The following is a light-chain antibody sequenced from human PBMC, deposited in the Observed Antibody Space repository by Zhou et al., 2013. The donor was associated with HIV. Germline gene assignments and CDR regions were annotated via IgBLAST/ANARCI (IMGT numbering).Light chain of an antibody. CDR1: QSLLQSNGDNY. J-gene: IGKJ1*01. V-gene: IGKV2-28*01. Sequence: DIVLTQSPLSLPVTPGEPASISCRSSQSLLQSNGDNYLDWYLQKPGQSPQLLIFLGSHRASGVPDRFSGVGSGTDFTLKISRVEAEDVGIYYCMQPLQTGWTFGQGTKVEIK. CDR3: MQPLQTGWT. CDR2: LGS.